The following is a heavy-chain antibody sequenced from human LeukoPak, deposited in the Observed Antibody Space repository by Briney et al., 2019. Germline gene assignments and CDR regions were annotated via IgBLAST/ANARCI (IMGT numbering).Heavy chain of an antibody. CDR1: GYTFTSYG. CDR2: ISAYNGNT. D-gene: IGHD3-10*01. Sequence: ASVKVSCKASGYTFTSYGVSWVRQAPGQGLMWMGWISAYNGNTNYAQNLQGRVTMTTDTSTSTAYMELRSLRSDDTAVYYCARGDYGSGSYRYFDYWGQGTLVTVSP. CDR3: ARGDYGSGSYRYFDY. V-gene: IGHV1-18*01. J-gene: IGHJ4*02.